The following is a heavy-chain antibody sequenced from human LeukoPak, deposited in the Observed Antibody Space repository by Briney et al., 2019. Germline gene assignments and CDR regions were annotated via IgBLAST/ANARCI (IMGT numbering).Heavy chain of an antibody. J-gene: IGHJ4*02. Sequence: ASVKVSCKASGGTFSSYAISWVRQAPGQGLEWMGGIIPIFGTANYAQKFQGRVTITTDESTSTAYMELSSLRSEDTAVYYCARGRSRDGYNFDYWGQGTLVTVSS. D-gene: IGHD5-24*01. CDR2: IIPIFGTA. CDR1: GGTFSSYA. V-gene: IGHV1-69*05. CDR3: ARGRSRDGYNFDY.